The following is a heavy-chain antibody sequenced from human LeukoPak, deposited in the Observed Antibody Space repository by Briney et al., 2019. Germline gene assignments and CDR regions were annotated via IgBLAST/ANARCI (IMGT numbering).Heavy chain of an antibody. CDR3: ARRGVDTAWGNFDY. CDR1: GYTFTSYD. J-gene: IGHJ4*02. V-gene: IGHV1-8*01. D-gene: IGHD5-18*01. CDR2: MNPNSGNT. Sequence: ASVKVSCKASGYTFTSYDINWVRQATGQGLEWMGWMNPNSGNTGYAQKSQGRVTMTRNTSISTAYMELSSLRSEDTAVYYCARRGVDTAWGNFDYWGQGTLVTVSS.